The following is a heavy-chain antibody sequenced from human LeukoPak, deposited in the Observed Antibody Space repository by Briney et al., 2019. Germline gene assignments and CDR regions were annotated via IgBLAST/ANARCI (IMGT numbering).Heavy chain of an antibody. CDR1: GFTFSNAW. CDR2: IKSKADGGTT. V-gene: IGHV3-15*01. CDR3: TTDRSGHDY. J-gene: IGHJ4*02. D-gene: IGHD6-19*01. Sequence: GGSLRLSCAASGFTFSNAWMSWVRQAPGRGRGWVGRIKSKADGGTTDYAAPVNGRFTISRDDSKNTPYLQMNSLKTEDTAVYYCTTDRSGHDYWGQGTLVTVAS.